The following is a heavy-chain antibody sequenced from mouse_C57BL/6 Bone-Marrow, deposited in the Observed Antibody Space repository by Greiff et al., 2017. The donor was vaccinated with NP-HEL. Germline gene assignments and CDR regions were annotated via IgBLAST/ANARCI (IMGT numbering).Heavy chain of an antibody. J-gene: IGHJ4*01. V-gene: IGHV5-4*01. Sequence: VQGVESGGGLVKPGGSLKLSCAASGFTFSSYAMSWVRQTPEKRLEWVATISDGGSYTYYPDNVKGRFTISRDNAKNNLYLQMSHLKSEDTAMYYCARGDDYYAMDYWGQGTSVTVSS. CDR2: ISDGGSYT. CDR3: ARGDDYYAMDY. CDR1: GFTFSSYA.